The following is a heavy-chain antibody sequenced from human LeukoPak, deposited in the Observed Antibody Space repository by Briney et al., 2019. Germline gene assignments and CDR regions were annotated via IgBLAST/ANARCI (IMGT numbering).Heavy chain of an antibody. CDR2: INPNSGGT. CDR3: ARGDLWYYYMDV. V-gene: IGHV1-2*06. D-gene: IGHD2-21*01. Sequence: ASVKVSCKASGYTFTSYGISWVRQAPGQGLEWMGRINPNSGGTNYAQKFQGRVTMTRDTSISTAYMELSRLRSDDTAVYYCARGDLWYYYMDVWSKGTTVTVSS. CDR1: GYTFTSYG. J-gene: IGHJ6*03.